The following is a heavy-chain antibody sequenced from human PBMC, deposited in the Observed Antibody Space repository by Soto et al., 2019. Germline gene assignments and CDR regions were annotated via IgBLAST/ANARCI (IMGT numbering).Heavy chain of an antibody. J-gene: IGHJ4*02. CDR1: EFTFSNYA. D-gene: IGHD3-22*01. Sequence: GGSLRLSCAASEFTFSNYAMSWVRQAPGKGLEWVSAISYGGGTTYYADSVKGRFTISRDNSKNTLYLQMNSLRAEDTAVYYCAKSPGYYYGSTGYLFYYWGQCTLVTVSS. CDR2: ISYGGGTT. V-gene: IGHV3-23*01. CDR3: AKSPGYYYGSTGYLFYY.